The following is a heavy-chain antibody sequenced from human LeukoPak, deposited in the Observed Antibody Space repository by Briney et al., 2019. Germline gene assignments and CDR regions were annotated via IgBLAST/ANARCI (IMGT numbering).Heavy chain of an antibody. Sequence: PGGSLRLSCPASGFTFSSYAMSWVRQAPGKGLEWVSAISGSGGSTYYAGSVKGRFTISRDNYKNTLYLQMNSLRAEETAVYYCAKDRVGYYGSGSYYKRDNWFDPWGQGTLVTVSS. J-gene: IGHJ5*02. D-gene: IGHD3-10*01. CDR2: ISGSGGST. V-gene: IGHV3-23*01. CDR3: AKDRVGYYGSGSYYKRDNWFDP. CDR1: GFTFSSYA.